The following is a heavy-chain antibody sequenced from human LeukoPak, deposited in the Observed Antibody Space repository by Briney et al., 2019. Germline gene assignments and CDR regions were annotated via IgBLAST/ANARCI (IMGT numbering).Heavy chain of an antibody. V-gene: IGHV3-7*01. J-gene: IGHJ4*02. D-gene: IGHD1-26*01. CDR2: IKQDGSEK. Sequence: GGSLRLSCAAPGFTFSSYWMSWVRQAPGKGLEWVANIKQDGSEKYYVDSVKGRFTISRDNAKTSLYLQMNSLRAEDTAVYYCARDQSGSYGDWGQGTLVTVSS. CDR1: GFTFSSYW. CDR3: ARDQSGSYGD.